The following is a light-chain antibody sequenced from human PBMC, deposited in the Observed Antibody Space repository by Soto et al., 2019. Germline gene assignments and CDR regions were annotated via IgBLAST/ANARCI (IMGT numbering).Light chain of an antibody. V-gene: IGKV1-6*01. CDR2: ASS. CDR3: LQDYTYPRT. J-gene: IGKJ1*01. Sequence: IQMTQSPSSLSASVGDRVTIACRASQGIRNALAWYQQRPGKAPTLLIYASSNLQAGVPSRFRGSGSGAEFTLTISSLQPEDSATYYCLQDYTYPRTFGHGTKVEI. CDR1: QGIRNA.